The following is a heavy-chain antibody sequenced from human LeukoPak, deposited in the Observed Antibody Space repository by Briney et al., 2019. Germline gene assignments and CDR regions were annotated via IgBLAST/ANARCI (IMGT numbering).Heavy chain of an antibody. CDR2: INHSGST. Sequence: SETLSLTCAVYGGSFSGYYWSWIRQPPGKGLEWIGEINHSGSTNYNPSLKSRVTISVDTSKNQFSLKLSSVTAADTAVYYCARRVYDILTGYYKGNFDYWGQGTLVTVSS. D-gene: IGHD3-9*01. V-gene: IGHV4-34*01. CDR1: GGSFSGYY. CDR3: ARRVYDILTGYYKGNFDY. J-gene: IGHJ4*02.